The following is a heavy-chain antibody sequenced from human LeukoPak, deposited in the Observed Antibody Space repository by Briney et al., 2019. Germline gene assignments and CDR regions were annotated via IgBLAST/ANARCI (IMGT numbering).Heavy chain of an antibody. Sequence: PGGSLRLSCAASGFTFSSYGMHWVRQAPGKGLEWVAVIWYDGSNKYYADSVKGRFTISRDNSKNTLYLQMNSLRAEDTAVYYCARGPHYDFWSGYYSYGMDVWGQGTTVTVSS. J-gene: IGHJ6*02. CDR3: ARGPHYDFWSGYYSYGMDV. V-gene: IGHV3-33*01. D-gene: IGHD3-3*01. CDR1: GFTFSSYG. CDR2: IWYDGSNK.